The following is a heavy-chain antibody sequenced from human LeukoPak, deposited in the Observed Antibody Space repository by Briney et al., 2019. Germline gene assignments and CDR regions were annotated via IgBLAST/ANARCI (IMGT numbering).Heavy chain of an antibody. D-gene: IGHD3-10*01. CDR1: GYSISSGYY. CDR3: ARLAAHYGSGSYYFLPNYNWFDP. CDR2: IYHSGST. V-gene: IGHV4-38-2*02. J-gene: IGHJ5*02. Sequence: SETLTLTCTVSGYSISSGYYWGWIRQPPGKGLEWIGSIYHSGSTYYNPSLKSRLTISADTSKNQFSLRLSSVTAADTAVYYCARLAAHYGSGSYYFLPNYNWFDPWGQGTLVTVSS.